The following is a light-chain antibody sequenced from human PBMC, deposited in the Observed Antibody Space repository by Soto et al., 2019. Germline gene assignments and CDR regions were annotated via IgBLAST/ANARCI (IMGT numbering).Light chain of an antibody. CDR2: LGS. CDR3: MQALQTPLT. Sequence: DIVMTQSPLSLPVTPGEPASISCRSSHSLLHRNGYNYLDWYLQKPGQSPQLLLSLGSSRASGVPDRFSGSGSGTESTLKISRVEAEDVGIYYCMQALQTPLTFGQGTKVEIK. V-gene: IGKV2-28*01. J-gene: IGKJ1*01. CDR1: HSLLHRNGYNY.